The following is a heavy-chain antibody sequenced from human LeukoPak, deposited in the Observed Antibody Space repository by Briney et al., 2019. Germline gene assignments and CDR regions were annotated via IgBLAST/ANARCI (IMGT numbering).Heavy chain of an antibody. CDR3: ARAGYRYGLKAFDI. D-gene: IGHD5-18*01. CDR1: GGSISSYY. CDR2: IYYSGST. J-gene: IGHJ3*02. Sequence: PSETLSLTCTVSGGSISSYYWSWIRQPPGKGLEWIGYIYYSGSTNYNPSLKSRVTISVDTSKNQFSLKLSSVTAADTAVYYCARAGYRYGLKAFDIWGQGTMVTVSS. V-gene: IGHV4-59*01.